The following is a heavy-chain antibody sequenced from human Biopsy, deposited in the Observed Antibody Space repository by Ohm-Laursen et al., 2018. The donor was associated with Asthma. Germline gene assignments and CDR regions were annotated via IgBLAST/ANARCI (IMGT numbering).Heavy chain of an antibody. J-gene: IGHJ4*02. CDR1: GFMFRSFG. CDR2: ISYDGNHK. Sequence: SLRLSCAVSGFMFRSFGMHWVRRAPGKGLGWVAVISYDGNHKFYEDSVKGRFTISRDNSKNTLYLQMNSLRTEDTAVYYCARGLDYSGRSGFDYWGQGTLVTVSS. V-gene: IGHV3-30*03. CDR3: ARGLDYSGRSGFDY. D-gene: IGHD3-16*01.